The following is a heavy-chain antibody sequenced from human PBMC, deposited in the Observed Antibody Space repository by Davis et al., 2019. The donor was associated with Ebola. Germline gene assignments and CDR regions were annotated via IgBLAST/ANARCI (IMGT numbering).Heavy chain of an antibody. J-gene: IGHJ3*02. CDR2: INTNTGNP. V-gene: IGHV7-4-1*02. D-gene: IGHD3-22*01. Sequence: AASVKVSCKASGYTFTSYAMNWVRQAPGQGLEWMGWINTNTGNPTYAQGFTGRFVFSLDTSVSTAYLQISSLKAEDTAVYYCATPLGERYYDSSGYYYLGADAFDIWGQGTMVTVSS. CDR3: ATPLGERYYDSSGYYYLGADAFDI. CDR1: GYTFTSYA.